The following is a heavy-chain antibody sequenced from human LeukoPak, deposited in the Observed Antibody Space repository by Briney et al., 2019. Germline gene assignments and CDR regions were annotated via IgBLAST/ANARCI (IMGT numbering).Heavy chain of an antibody. CDR3: ASRFDY. Sequence: GGSLRLSCAASGFTFSSYAMSWVRQAPGKGLEWVSAINGRSSRTYYTDSVKGRFTISRDNSRNTLYLQMNSLRADDTAVYYCASRFDYWGQGTLVTVSS. CDR1: GFTFSSYA. V-gene: IGHV3-23*01. CDR2: INGRSSRT. J-gene: IGHJ4*02.